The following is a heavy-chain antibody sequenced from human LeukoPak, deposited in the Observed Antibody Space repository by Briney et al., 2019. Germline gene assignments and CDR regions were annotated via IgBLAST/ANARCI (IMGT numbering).Heavy chain of an antibody. CDR3: ARDLGDIVVVVRSFDY. CDR2: ISSSSSSYI. V-gene: IGHV3-21*01. D-gene: IGHD2-15*01. CDR1: GFTFSSYS. J-gene: IGHJ4*02. Sequence: PGGSLRLSCAASGFTFSSYSMNWVRQAPGKGLEWVSSISSSSSSYIYYADSVKGRFTISRDNAKNSLYLQMNSLRAEDTAVYYCARDLGDIVVVVRSFDYWGQGTLVTVSS.